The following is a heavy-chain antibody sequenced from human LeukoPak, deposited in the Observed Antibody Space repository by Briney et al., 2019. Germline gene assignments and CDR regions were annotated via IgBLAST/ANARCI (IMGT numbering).Heavy chain of an antibody. CDR1: GFTFSSYA. Sequence: GGSLRLSCAASGFTFSSYAMTWVRQAPGKGLEWVSGIVGSAGSTYYPGSVKGRFTISRENAKNSLYLQMNSLRAGDTAVYYCARARYSSGWHFDYWGQGTLVTVSS. J-gene: IGHJ4*02. D-gene: IGHD6-19*01. CDR3: ARARYSSGWHFDY. V-gene: IGHV3-13*01. CDR2: IVGSAGST.